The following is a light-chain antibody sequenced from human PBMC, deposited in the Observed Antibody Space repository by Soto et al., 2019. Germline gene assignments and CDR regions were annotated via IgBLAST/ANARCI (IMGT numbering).Light chain of an antibody. Sequence: EIVLTQSPATLSLSPGERATLSCRASQTISSSLAWYQQKPGQSPRLLIYDASNRASGVPPRFSGSGSGTDFTLTISRLEPEDFAVYYCQQYGSSPVTFGPGTKVDIK. CDR2: DAS. CDR1: QTISSS. V-gene: IGKV3-20*01. J-gene: IGKJ3*01. CDR3: QQYGSSPVT.